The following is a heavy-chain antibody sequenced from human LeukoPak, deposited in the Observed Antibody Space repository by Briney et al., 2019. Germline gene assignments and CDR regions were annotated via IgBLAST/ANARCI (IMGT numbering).Heavy chain of an antibody. J-gene: IGHJ6*02. V-gene: IGHV3-21*01. CDR3: ARNLITIFGVVIPEDYYYGMDV. D-gene: IGHD3-3*01. Sequence: GGSLRLSCAASGFTVSSNYMSWVRQAPGKGLEWVSSISSSSSYIYYADSVKGRFTISRDNAKNSLYLQMNSLRAEDTAVYYCARNLITIFGVVIPEDYYYGMDVWGQGTTVTVSS. CDR1: GFTVSSNY. CDR2: ISSSSSYI.